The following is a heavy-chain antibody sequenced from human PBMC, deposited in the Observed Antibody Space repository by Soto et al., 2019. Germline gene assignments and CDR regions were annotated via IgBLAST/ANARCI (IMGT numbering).Heavy chain of an antibody. V-gene: IGHV1-69*06. J-gene: IGHJ5*02. CDR1: GGTFSSHA. D-gene: IGHD1-26*01. Sequence: QVQLLQSGAEVTKPGSSMNVSCKTLGGTFSSHAVNWLRQAHGHRFEWIGGIIPLFGATNFAQKFQGRVTITGDRSTNTVYMALSSLRLEDTALYYCARVAQVGSGWFDPWGQGTLVTVSS. CDR3: ARVAQVGSGWFDP. CDR2: IIPLFGAT.